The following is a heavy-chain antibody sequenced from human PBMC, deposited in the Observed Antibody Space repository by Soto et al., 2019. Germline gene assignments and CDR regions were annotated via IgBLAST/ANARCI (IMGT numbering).Heavy chain of an antibody. J-gene: IGHJ5*02. Sequence: GGSLRLSCAASGFTFSSYAMSWVRQAPGKGLEWVSAISGSGGSTYYADSVKGRFTISRDNSKNTLYLQMNSLRAEDTAVYYCAKDRNYCSGGSCYQYNWFDPWGQGTLVTVSS. V-gene: IGHV3-23*01. D-gene: IGHD2-15*01. CDR3: AKDRNYCSGGSCYQYNWFDP. CDR1: GFTFSSYA. CDR2: ISGSGGST.